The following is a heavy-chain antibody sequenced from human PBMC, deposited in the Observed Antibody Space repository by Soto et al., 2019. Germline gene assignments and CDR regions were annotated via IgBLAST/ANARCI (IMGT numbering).Heavy chain of an antibody. Sequence: GGSLRLSCAASGFTFSTYDMNWVRQAPGKGLEWISFISGTSPTTSYADSVRGRFTISRDDARNSLYLQMNSLRDDDTAVYYCARDRDGDAGFDSWGQGTMVTVYS. V-gene: IGHV3-48*02. CDR2: ISGTSPTT. CDR3: ARDRDGDAGFDS. CDR1: GFTFSTYD. J-gene: IGHJ4*02.